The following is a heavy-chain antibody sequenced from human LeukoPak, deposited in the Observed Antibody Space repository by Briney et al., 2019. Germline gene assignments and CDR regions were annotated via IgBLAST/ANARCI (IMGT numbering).Heavy chain of an antibody. D-gene: IGHD3-22*01. V-gene: IGHV1-2*02. CDR3: ALPLEYYDSDAYDYRPLDY. J-gene: IGHJ4*02. CDR1: VYTLTRYY. CDR2: INSNTGAT. Sequence: ASVKVSYKASVYTLTRYYLHWVRQAPGQGLEWMGWINSNTGATYYAQKFEGRVTISRDTPLSTAYMELSRLRSDDTAVFYCALPLEYYDSDAYDYRPLDYWGEGTLVTVSS.